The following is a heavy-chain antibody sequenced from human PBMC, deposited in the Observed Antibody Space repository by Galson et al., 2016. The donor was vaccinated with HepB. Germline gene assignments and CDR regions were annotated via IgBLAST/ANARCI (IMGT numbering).Heavy chain of an antibody. J-gene: IGHJ3*02. CDR2: ISDNGGST. Sequence: SLRLSCAASGFTFSSCAMHWVRQAPGKGLESVSAISDNGGSTYYADSVKGRFTISRDNSKNTQYLRMSSLRAEDTAVYYCVKDRGWGYTSNAFDIWGQGTMVTVSS. V-gene: IGHV3-64D*06. D-gene: IGHD1-1*01. CDR3: VKDRGWGYTSNAFDI. CDR1: GFTFSSCA.